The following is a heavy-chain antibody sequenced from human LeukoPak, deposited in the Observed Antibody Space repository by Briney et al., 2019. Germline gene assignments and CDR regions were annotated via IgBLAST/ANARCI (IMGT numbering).Heavy chain of an antibody. J-gene: IGHJ5*02. CDR2: IYTSGST. CDR1: GGSISSYY. CDR3: AREVTMIVVAIRSSRWFDP. V-gene: IGHV4-4*07. D-gene: IGHD3-22*01. Sequence: SETLSLTCTVSGGSISSYYWSWIRQPAGKGLEWIGRIYTSGSTNYNPSLKSRVTMSVDTSKTQFSLKLSSVTAADTAVYYCAREVTMIVVAIRSSRWFDPWGQGTLVTVSS.